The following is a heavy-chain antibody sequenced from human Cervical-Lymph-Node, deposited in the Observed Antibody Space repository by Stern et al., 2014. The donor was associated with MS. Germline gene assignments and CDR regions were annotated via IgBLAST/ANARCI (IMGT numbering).Heavy chain of an antibody. J-gene: IGHJ5*02. D-gene: IGHD3-10*01. CDR2: IGGSGTNT. V-gene: IGHV3-23*04. CDR3: ATLANPGSP. Sequence: VQLVESGGGLVQPGGSLRLTCAASGFGFSTYTMNWVRQAPGKGLEWVSGIGGSGTNTYYADSVKGRFTISRDNSKNTLYLQMNSLRVEDTAVYFCATLANPGSPWGQGTLVTVSS. CDR1: GFGFSTYT.